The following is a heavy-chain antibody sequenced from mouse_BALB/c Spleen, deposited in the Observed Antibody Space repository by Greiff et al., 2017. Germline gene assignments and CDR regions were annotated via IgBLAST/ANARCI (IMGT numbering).Heavy chain of an antibody. Sequence: VQLQQSGAELVRPGTSVKVSCKASGYAFTNYLIEGVKQRPGQGLEWIGVINPGSGGTNYNEKFKGKATLTADKSSSTAYMQLSSLTSDDSAVYFCARRGLGYGNYDYAMDYWGQGTSVTVSS. CDR2: INPGSGGT. CDR3: ARRGLGYGNYDYAMDY. CDR1: GYAFTNYL. D-gene: IGHD2-10*02. V-gene: IGHV1-54*01. J-gene: IGHJ4*01.